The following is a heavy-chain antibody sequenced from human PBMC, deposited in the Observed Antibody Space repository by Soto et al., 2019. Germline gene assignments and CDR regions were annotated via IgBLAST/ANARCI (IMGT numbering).Heavy chain of an antibody. D-gene: IGHD2-15*01. CDR1: GFTFSSHA. Sequence: GGSLRLSCASSGFTFSSHAMNLVRQAPGKGLEWVSVISGRGGSTYYADSVKGRFTISRDNSRNTVDLQMNSLRAEDTAVYYCARDHRGPYCSGGSCYLAYYYYYMDVWGKGTTVTVSS. J-gene: IGHJ6*03. V-gene: IGHV3-23*01. CDR2: ISGRGGST. CDR3: ARDHRGPYCSGGSCYLAYYYYYMDV.